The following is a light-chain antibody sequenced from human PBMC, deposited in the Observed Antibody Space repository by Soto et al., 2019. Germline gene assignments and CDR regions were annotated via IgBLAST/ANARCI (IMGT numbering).Light chain of an antibody. CDR1: QDISNY. V-gene: IGKV1-33*01. CDR2: DAS. CDR3: QQYDDLPYT. Sequence: DIQMTQSPSSLSASAGDRVTITCQASQDISNYLNWYQQKPGKAPKLLIYDASNLETGVPSRFSGSGSGTDFSFSISSLQPEDIATYYCQQYDDLPYTFGQGTKLESK. J-gene: IGKJ2*01.